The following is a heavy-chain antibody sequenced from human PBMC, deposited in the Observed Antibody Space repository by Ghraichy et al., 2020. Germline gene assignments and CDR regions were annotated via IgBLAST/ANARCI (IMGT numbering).Heavy chain of an antibody. J-gene: IGHJ4*02. CDR1: GFSFSTYW. Sequence: GESLNISCAASGFSFSTYWMSWVRQAPGKGLEWVANINPDGGEKYYVDSVKGRFTISRDNAKNSLYLQMDSLRAEDTAVYYCARDLSSTWYHYWGQGTLVTVSS. CDR3: ARDLSSTWYHY. D-gene: IGHD6-13*01. CDR2: INPDGGEK. V-gene: IGHV3-7*03.